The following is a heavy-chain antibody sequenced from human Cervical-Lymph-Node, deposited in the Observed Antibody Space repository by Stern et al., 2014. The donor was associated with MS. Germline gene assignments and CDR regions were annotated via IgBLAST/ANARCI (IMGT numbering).Heavy chain of an antibody. CDR2: ISAYNGDT. D-gene: IGHD4-11*01. J-gene: IGHJ6*02. CDR3: ARVGLGLQYPEEYGMDV. V-gene: IGHV1-18*01. CDR1: GYTFTNYG. Sequence: VQLVESGAEVKKPGASVKVSCKASGYTFTNYGIGWVRQATGRGLYWIGWISAYNGDTSHAQKFQDRVTVTTDTSTNTGYMELRSLRSDDTAVYYCARVGLGLQYPEEYGMDVWGPGTTVTVFS.